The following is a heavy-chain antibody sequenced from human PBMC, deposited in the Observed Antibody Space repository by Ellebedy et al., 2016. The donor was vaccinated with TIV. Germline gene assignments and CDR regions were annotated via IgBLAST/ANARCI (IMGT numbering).Heavy chain of an antibody. D-gene: IGHD4-17*01. CDR1: GFSFRSYW. J-gene: IGHJ3*02. Sequence: GGSLRLSCAASGFSFRSYWMSWVRQAPGKGLEWVANIRQDGSDKYYVDSVRGRFTISRDNVKNSLYLQVNSLRAEDTAVYYCATDGSYGDYLSPQHAFTIWGQGTMVTVSS. V-gene: IGHV3-7*01. CDR3: ATDGSYGDYLSPQHAFTI. CDR2: IRQDGSDK.